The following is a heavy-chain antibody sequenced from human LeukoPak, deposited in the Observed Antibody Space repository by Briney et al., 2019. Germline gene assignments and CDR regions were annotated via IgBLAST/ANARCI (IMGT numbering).Heavy chain of an antibody. CDR2: ISYDGSNK. CDR3: AKDRDRGLIYYGMDV. Sequence: GGSLRLSCAASGFTFSSYGMHWVRQAPGKGLEWVAVISYDGSNKYYADSVKGRFTISRDNSKNTLYLQMNSLRAEDTAVYYCAKDRDRGLIYYGMDVWGQGTTVTVSS. V-gene: IGHV3-30*18. CDR1: GFTFSSYG. J-gene: IGHJ6*02. D-gene: IGHD3-22*01.